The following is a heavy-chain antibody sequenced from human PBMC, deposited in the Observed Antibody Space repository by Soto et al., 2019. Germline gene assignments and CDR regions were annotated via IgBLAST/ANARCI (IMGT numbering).Heavy chain of an antibody. CDR2: IDNGGTNT. J-gene: IGHJ3*02. CDR1: GYSFGGCW. CDR3: AKDRGRPAGLNX. Sequence: PEGCLRLSWAGSGYSFGGCWMHWVRQAPGKGLVWVSRIDNGGTNTVYADDVKGRFTISRDNAKNKLYLQMNSLSAEDTAVCYCAKDRGRPAGLNXWGQGSRVTGS. D-gene: IGHD3-10*01. V-gene: IGHV3-74*01.